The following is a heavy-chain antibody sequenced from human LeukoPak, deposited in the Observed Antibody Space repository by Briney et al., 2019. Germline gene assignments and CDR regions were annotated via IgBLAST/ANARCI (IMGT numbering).Heavy chain of an antibody. V-gene: IGHV1-2*02. CDR1: GYTFTGYY. D-gene: IGHD2-2*01. CDR2: INPNSGGT. J-gene: IGHJ4*02. CDR3: ARAVPAIPSEKYYFDY. Sequence: GASVKVSCKSSGYTFTGYYMHWVRQAPGQGLEWMGWINPNSGGTNYAQKLQGRVTMTTDTSTNTAYVELRSLRSDDTAVYYCARAVPAIPSEKYYFDYWGQGTLVTVSS.